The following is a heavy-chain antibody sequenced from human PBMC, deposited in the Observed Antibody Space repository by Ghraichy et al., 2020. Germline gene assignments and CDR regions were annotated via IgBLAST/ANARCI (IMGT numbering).Heavy chain of an antibody. CDR3: ATRLLWFGESHPLDV. Sequence: SETLSLTCAVYGGSFSGYYWSWIRQPPGKGLEWIGEINHSGSTNYNPSLKSRVTISVDTSKNQFSLKLSSVTAADTAVYYCATRLLWFGESHPLDVWGQGTTVTVSS. D-gene: IGHD3-10*01. CDR2: INHSGST. J-gene: IGHJ6*02. V-gene: IGHV4-34*01. CDR1: GGSFSGYY.